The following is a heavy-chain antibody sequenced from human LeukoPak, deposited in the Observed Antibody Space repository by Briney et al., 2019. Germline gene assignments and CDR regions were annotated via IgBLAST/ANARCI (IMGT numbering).Heavy chain of an antibody. CDR3: AKGVMATKFDY. D-gene: IGHD3-16*01. CDR2: ISSSSSYI. CDR1: GFTFSSYS. J-gene: IGHJ4*02. V-gene: IGHV3-21*04. Sequence: GGSLRLSCAVSGFTFSSYSMNWVRQAPGKGLEWVSSISSSSSYIYYADSVKGRFTISRDNSKSTLYLQMNSLRAEDAAVYYCAKGVMATKFDYWGQGTLVTVSS.